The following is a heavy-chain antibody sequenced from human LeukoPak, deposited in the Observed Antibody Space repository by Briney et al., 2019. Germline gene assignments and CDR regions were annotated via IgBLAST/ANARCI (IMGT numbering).Heavy chain of an antibody. CDR1: GFSVSSDY. J-gene: IGHJ4*02. Sequence: GGSLRLSCAASGFSVSSDYMTWVRQAPGKGLDWVSVLYSSGTTVYADSVKGRFTISRDKSKNTLYLQMNRLRAEDTAEYYCARWIYDTLTGYPSFDYWGQGTLVTVSS. V-gene: IGHV3-66*01. D-gene: IGHD3-9*01. CDR3: ARWIYDTLTGYPSFDY. CDR2: LYSSGTT.